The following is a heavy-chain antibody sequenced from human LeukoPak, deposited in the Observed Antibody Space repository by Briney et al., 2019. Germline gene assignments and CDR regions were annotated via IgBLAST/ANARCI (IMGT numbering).Heavy chain of an antibody. V-gene: IGHV1-8*01. CDR1: GYTFTSYY. CDR2: MNPNSGNT. J-gene: IGHJ4*02. D-gene: IGHD2/OR15-2a*01. CDR3: ARTRGSHISMAYLDY. Sequence: ASVKVSCKASGYTFTSYYINWVRQATGQGPEWMGWMNPNSGNTDYAQRFQGRVTMTRNTSISTAYMELSSLRSDDTAVYYCARTRGSHISMAYLDYWGQGTLVTVSS.